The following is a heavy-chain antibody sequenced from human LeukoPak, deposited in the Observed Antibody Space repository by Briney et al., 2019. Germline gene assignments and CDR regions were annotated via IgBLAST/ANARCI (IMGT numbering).Heavy chain of an antibody. V-gene: IGHV3-74*01. CDR3: ARERIQYSYGRDAFDI. D-gene: IGHD5-18*01. J-gene: IGHJ3*02. Sequence: GGSLRLSCAASGFTFSSYWMHWVRQAPGKGLVWVSRINSDGSSTSYADSVKGRFTISRDNAKNTLYLQMNSLRAEDTAVYYCARERIQYSYGRDAFDIWGQGTMVTVSS. CDR1: GFTFSSYW. CDR2: INSDGSST.